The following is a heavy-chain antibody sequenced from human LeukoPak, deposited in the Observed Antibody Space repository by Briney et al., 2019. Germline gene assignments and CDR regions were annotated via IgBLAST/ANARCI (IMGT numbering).Heavy chain of an antibody. CDR3: ARGNYYGMDV. CDR2: INSDGRST. J-gene: IGHJ6*02. V-gene: IGHV3-74*01. Sequence: GGSLRLSCAASGFTFSSYAMSWVRQAPGKGLEWVSGINSDGRSTSYADSVKGRFTISRDNAKNTLYLQMNSLRAEDTAVYYCARGNYYGMDVWGQGTTVTVSS. CDR1: GFTFSSYA.